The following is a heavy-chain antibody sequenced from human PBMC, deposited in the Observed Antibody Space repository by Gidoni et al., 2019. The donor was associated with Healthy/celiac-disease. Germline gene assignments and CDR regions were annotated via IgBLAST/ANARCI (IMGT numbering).Heavy chain of an antibody. J-gene: IGHJ6*03. Sequence: EVQLLESGGGLVQRGGSMRLSRAASGFTLGSYAVSWVRPAPGKGLVWVSAISGSGGRTYSSASVKGRFTISRDNSKNTLYLQMNSLRAEDTAVYYCAKKGEDYYDSSGYSEYYYYMDVWGKGTTVTVSS. CDR2: ISGSGGRT. CDR3: AKKGEDYYDSSGYSEYYYYMDV. CDR1: GFTLGSYA. V-gene: IGHV3-23*01. D-gene: IGHD3-22*01.